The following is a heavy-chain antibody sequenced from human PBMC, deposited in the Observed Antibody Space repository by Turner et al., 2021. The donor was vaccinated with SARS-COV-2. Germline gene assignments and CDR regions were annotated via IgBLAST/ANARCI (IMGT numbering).Heavy chain of an antibody. CDR2: ISYDGNNK. CDR1: GFIFKNYA. CDR3: ARDARERSYFDFWSGYLDS. V-gene: IGHV3-30*10. Sequence: QLLESGGGAVQPGRSLRLSCVDSGFIFKNYAMHWVRQAPGKGLEWVAIISYDGNNKYTTDSLKGRFTISRDNSRSTLYLQMDRLRPEDTAVYYCARDARERSYFDFWSGYLDSWGQGTPVTVSS. J-gene: IGHJ4*02. D-gene: IGHD3-3*01.